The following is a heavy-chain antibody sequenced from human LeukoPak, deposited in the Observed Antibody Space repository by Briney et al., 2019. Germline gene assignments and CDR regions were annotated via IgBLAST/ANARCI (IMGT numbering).Heavy chain of an antibody. Sequence: PGGSLRLSCATSGFTFSDAWLSWVRQAPGKGLEWIGRIKDDGATDYAAPVRGRFTISRDVSRATLYLQMNSLKTEDTAIYYCTTVTHFYLGGQGTLVTVSS. CDR1: GFTFSDAW. V-gene: IGHV3-15*01. CDR3: TTVTHFYL. CDR2: IKDDGAT. J-gene: IGHJ4*02. D-gene: IGHD2-15*01.